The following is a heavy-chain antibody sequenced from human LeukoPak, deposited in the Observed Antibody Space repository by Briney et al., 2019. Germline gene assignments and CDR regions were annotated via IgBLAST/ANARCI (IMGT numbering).Heavy chain of an antibody. CDR1: GFTFRTYG. V-gene: IGHV3-30*03. J-gene: IGHJ4*02. Sequence: PGGSLRLSCAASGFTFRTYGIHWVRQAPGKGLEWVAVISYDGANKYYADSVKGRFTISRDNSKNTLYLQMNSLRAEDTAVYYCASGESYYLENWGQGTLVTVSS. CDR3: ASGESYYLEN. D-gene: IGHD1-26*01. CDR2: ISYDGANK.